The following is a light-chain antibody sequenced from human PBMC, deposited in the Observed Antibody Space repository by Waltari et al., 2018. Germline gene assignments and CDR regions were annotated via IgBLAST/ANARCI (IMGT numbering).Light chain of an antibody. CDR3: QQRSNWPPGLT. J-gene: IGKJ4*01. CDR1: QSVSSY. Sequence: EIVLTQSPATLPLSPGETATLPCRASQSVSSYLAWYQQKPGQAPRLLIYDASNRATGIPARFSGSGSGTDFTLTISSLEPEDFAVYYCQQRSNWPPGLTFGGGTKVEIK. CDR2: DAS. V-gene: IGKV3-11*01.